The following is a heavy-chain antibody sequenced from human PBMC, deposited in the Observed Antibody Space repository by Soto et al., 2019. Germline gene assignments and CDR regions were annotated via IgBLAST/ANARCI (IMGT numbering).Heavy chain of an antibody. CDR2: TYYRSRWYN. J-gene: IGHJ6*03. CDR1: WDSVSSNSAA. V-gene: IGHV6-1*01. D-gene: IGHD1-7*01. CDR3: AGTTSHQWYYMDV. Sequence: SQTLSLTCAISWDSVSSNSAAWNWIRLSPSRGLEWLARTYYRSRWYNDYAVSVRSRITVNPVTSKNQFSLQLTSVTPEDTAVYYCAGTTSHQWYYMDVWGKGTTVTVSS.